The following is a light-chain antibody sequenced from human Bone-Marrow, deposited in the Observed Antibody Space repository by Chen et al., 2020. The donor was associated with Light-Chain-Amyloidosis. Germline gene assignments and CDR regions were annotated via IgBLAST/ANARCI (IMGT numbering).Light chain of an antibody. V-gene: IGKV3-15*01. Sequence: DIVMTQSPATLSVSPGERATLSCRASQSVGNSLAWIQHKPGQAPRLLIYGASTRAPGVPARFSGSGSGTEFTLTISSLQSEDFAVYYCQQYHNWPPRYTFGLGTKLEI. CDR3: QQYHNWPPRYT. J-gene: IGKJ2*01. CDR1: QSVGNS. CDR2: GAS.